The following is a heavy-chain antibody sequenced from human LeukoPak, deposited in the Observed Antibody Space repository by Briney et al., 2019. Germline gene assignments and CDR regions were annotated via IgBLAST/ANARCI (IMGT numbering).Heavy chain of an antibody. CDR1: GFTVSSNY. CDR3: AKPDAFDI. V-gene: IGHV3-66*04. CDR2: IYTGGST. Sequence: GGSLRLSCAASGFTVSSNYMSWVRQAPGKGLEWVSAIYTGGSTYYAGSVKGRFTISRDNSKNTLYLQMNSLRAEDTAVYYCAKPDAFDIWGQGTMVTVSS. J-gene: IGHJ3*02.